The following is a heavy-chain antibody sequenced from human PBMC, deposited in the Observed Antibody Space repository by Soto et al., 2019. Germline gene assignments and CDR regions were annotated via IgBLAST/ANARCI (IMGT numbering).Heavy chain of an antibody. J-gene: IGHJ4*02. D-gene: IGHD2-2*01. CDR1: GFTFANYW. V-gene: IGHV3-7*05. CDR3: TRTGGSINFDY. CDR2: IKGDGSEK. Sequence: GGSLRLSCAASGFTFANYWMNWVRQAPGKGLEWVANIKGDGSEKYFVDSVKGRFIISRDNAKNSLFLQMNSLRVDDTAVYYCTRTGGSINFDYWGQGTQVTVSS.